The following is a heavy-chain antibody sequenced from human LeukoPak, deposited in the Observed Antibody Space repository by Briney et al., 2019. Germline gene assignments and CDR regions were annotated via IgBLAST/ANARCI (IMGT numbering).Heavy chain of an antibody. CDR2: IYYSGST. V-gene: IGHV4-59*01. Sequence: SETLSLTCTVSGGSISSYYWSWIRQPPGKGLEWIGYIYYSGSTNYNPSLKSRVTISVDTSKNQFSLELSSVTAADTAVYYCARDRYYDSSGPGNPQYYYYGMDVWGQGTTVTVSS. J-gene: IGHJ6*02. D-gene: IGHD3-22*01. CDR3: ARDRYYDSSGPGNPQYYYYGMDV. CDR1: GGSISSYY.